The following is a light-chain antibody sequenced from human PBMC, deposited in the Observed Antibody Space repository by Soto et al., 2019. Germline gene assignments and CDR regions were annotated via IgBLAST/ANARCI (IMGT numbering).Light chain of an antibody. CDR1: HSISSY. V-gene: IGKV1-39*01. J-gene: IGKJ2*01. CDR2: AAS. CDR3: QQSYSAPVT. Sequence: DIQITPSPSSLSASIGDRVTITCRASHSISSYLNWFQQEPGEGPKLLIQAASSLQSGVPSRFSGSGSGTDFTLNINSLQPEDFAVYYCQQSYSAPVTFGQGTKV.